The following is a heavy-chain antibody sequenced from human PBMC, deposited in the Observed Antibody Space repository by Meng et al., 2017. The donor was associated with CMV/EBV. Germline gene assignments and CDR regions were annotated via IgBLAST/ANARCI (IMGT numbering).Heavy chain of an antibody. CDR1: GFTFGDYA. CDR2: IRSKAYGGTT. V-gene: IGHV3-49*04. D-gene: IGHD3-3*01. J-gene: IGHJ6*02. CDR3: TRWTTDFWSGYYSSYYYYGMDV. Sequence: GESLKISCTASGFTFGDYAMSWVRQAPGKGLEWVGFIRSKAYGGTTEYAASVKGRFTISRDDSKSIAYLQMNSLKTEDTAVYYCTRWTTDFWSGYYSSYYYYGMDVWGQGTTVTVSS.